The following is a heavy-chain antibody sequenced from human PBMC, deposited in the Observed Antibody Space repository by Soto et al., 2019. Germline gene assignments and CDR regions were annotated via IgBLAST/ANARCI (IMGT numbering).Heavy chain of an antibody. J-gene: IGHJ3*01. CDR1: GASVSSSFSY. V-gene: IGHV4-39*01. D-gene: IGHD3-9*01. Sequence: QLQLQESGPGLVKPSETLSLTCTVSGASVSSSFSYWGWIRQPPGKGLEWIGTIYYSGTTYYNPSFESRITVSVDTSKNQFSLKLTSVIAADTAVYYCARHDTPRPLTGGGAPSVTPDAFDVWGRGTMVTVSS. CDR2: IYYSGTT. CDR3: ARHDTPRPLTGGGAPSVTPDAFDV.